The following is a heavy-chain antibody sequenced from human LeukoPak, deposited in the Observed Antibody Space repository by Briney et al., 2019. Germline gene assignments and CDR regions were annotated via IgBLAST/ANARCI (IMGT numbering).Heavy chain of an antibody. CDR1: GGTFSSYA. J-gene: IGHJ6*03. V-gene: IGHV1-69*13. D-gene: IGHD3-10*01. Sequence: GASVKVSCKASGGTFSSYAISWVRQAPGQGLEWMGGIIPIFGTANYAQKFQGRVTITADESTSTVYMELSSLRSEDTAVYYCARDGFRGYYYMDVWGKGTTVTVSS. CDR2: IIPIFGTA. CDR3: ARDGFRGYYYMDV.